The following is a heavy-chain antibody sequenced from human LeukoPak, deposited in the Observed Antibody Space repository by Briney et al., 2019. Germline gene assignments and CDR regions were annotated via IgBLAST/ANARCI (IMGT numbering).Heavy chain of an antibody. CDR3: AEGGVVKDFDY. Sequence: GGSLRLSCAASKFTFSSYNMNWVRQAPGKGLEWVSFITTSSSTIYYADSVKGRFTISRDNSKNTLYLQMNSLRAEDTAVFYCAEGGVVKDFDYWGQGTLVTVSS. V-gene: IGHV3-48*01. D-gene: IGHD3-22*01. CDR1: KFTFSSYN. J-gene: IGHJ4*02. CDR2: ITTSSSTI.